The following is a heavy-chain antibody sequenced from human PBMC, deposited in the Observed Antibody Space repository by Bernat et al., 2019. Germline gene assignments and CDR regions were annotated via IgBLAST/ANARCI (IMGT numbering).Heavy chain of an antibody. D-gene: IGHD6-13*01. Sequence: QLQLQESGPGLVKPSETLSLTCTVSGGSISSSGYYWGWIRQPPGKGLEWIGSVYYSGSTYYNPSLKSRVTISVDTSKNQFSLKLSSVTAADTAVYYCARERFVIAAAGKPDDYWGQGTLVTVSS. CDR3: ARERFVIAAAGKPDDY. CDR2: VYYSGST. CDR1: GGSISSSGYY. J-gene: IGHJ4*02. V-gene: IGHV4-39*07.